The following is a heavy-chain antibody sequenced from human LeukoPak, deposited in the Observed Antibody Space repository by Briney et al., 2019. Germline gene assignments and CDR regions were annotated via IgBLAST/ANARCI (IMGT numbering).Heavy chain of an antibody. Sequence: ASVKVSCKASGYRFTNYYMHWVRQAPGQGLEWRGIINPSGGSTRYAQKFQGRVTMTRDMSTNTVYMELSILRSEDTGIYYCARGYYDSSGQDIFDYWGQGTLVTVSS. CDR2: INPSGGST. CDR3: ARGYYDSSGQDIFDY. J-gene: IGHJ4*02. D-gene: IGHD3-22*01. CDR1: GYRFTNYY. V-gene: IGHV1-46*01.